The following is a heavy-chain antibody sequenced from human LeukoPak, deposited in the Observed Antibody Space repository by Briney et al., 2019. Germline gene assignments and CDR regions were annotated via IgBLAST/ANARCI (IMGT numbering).Heavy chain of an antibody. V-gene: IGHV4-59*08. CDR1: GGSISSYY. J-gene: IGHJ4*02. D-gene: IGHD4-23*01. Sequence: SETLSLTCTVSGGSISSYYWSWIRQPPGKGLEWIGYIYYSGSTNYNPSLKSRVTISVDTSKNQLSLELRSVTAADTAVYYCVRGVTDWGQGTLVSVSS. CDR2: IYYSGST. CDR3: VRGVTD.